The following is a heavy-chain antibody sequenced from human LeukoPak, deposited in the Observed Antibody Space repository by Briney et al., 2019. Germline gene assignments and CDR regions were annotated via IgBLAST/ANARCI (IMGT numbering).Heavy chain of an antibody. V-gene: IGHV3-23*01. D-gene: IGHD4-11*01. J-gene: IGHJ4*02. CDR3: AKDPVFFYLTTVTNPGAY. CDR1: GFTFSSYA. Sequence: GGSLRLSCAASGFTFSSYAMSWVRQAPGKGLEWVSAISGSGGSTYYADSVKGRFTISRDNSKNTLYLQMNSLRAEDTAVYYCAKDPVFFYLTTVTNPGAYWGQGTLVTVSS. CDR2: ISGSGGST.